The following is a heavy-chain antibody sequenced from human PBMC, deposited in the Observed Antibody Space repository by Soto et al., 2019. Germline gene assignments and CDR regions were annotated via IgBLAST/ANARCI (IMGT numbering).Heavy chain of an antibody. CDR1: RFSLSTYW. Sequence: EVQLVESGGGLVQPGGSLRLSCVASRFSLSTYWMYWVRQAPGKGLMWVSRINSDGGITNYADSVKGRFTISRDNANNPMYLQMNSLRADDTAVYYCARDLGKYDRHYFDNWGQGTLVTVSS. V-gene: IGHV3-74*01. CDR3: ARDLGKYDRHYFDN. J-gene: IGHJ4*02. D-gene: IGHD3-9*01. CDR2: INSDGGIT.